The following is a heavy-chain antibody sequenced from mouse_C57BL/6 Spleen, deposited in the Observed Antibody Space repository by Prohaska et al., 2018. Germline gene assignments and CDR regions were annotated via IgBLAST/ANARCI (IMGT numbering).Heavy chain of an antibody. Sequence: WVKQRPGQGLEWIARIYPGSGNTYYNEKFKGKATLTAEKSSSTAYMQLSSLTSEDSAVYFCARCFYDYGGAWFAYWGQGTLVTVSA. D-gene: IGHD2-4*01. CDR2: IYPGSGNT. CDR3: ARCFYDYGGAWFAY. J-gene: IGHJ3*01. V-gene: IGHV1-76*01.